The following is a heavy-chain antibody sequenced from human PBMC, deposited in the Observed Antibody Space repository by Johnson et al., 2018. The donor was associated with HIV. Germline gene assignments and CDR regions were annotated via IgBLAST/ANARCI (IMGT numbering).Heavy chain of an antibody. V-gene: IGHV3-30-3*01. CDR1: GFTFSSYA. D-gene: IGHD4-23*01. J-gene: IGHJ3*01. Sequence: QVQLVESGGGVVQPGRSLRLSCAASGFTFSSYAMHWVRQAPGQGLECVAVISYDGSNKYYADSVKGRFPISRDNSKNSLYLQMNSLRGEDTAMYYGARSPGKDDGGNSGGFNVWGRGTMVTVSS. CDR3: ARSPGKDDGGNSGGFNV. CDR2: ISYDGSNK.